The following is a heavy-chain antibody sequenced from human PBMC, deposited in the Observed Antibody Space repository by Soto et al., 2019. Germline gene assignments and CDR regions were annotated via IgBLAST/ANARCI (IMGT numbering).Heavy chain of an antibody. D-gene: IGHD6-19*01. Sequence: PGGSLRLSCAASGFTFSSYGMHWVRQAPGKGLEWVAVISYDGSNKYYADSVKGRFTISRDNSKNTLYLQMNSLRAEDTAVYYCAKLRTSSGLSFDYWGQGTLVTVSS. CDR3: AKLRTSSGLSFDY. V-gene: IGHV3-30*18. J-gene: IGHJ4*02. CDR2: ISYDGSNK. CDR1: GFTFSSYG.